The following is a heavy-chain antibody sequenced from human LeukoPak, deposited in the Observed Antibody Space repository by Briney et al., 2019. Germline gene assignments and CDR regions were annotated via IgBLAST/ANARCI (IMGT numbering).Heavy chain of an antibody. D-gene: IGHD3-22*01. CDR1: GGTFSSYA. Sequence: SVKVSCKASGGTFSSYAISWVRQAPGQGLEWMGGIIPIFGTANYAQKFQGRVTITADESTSTAYMELSSPRSEDTAVYYCARGWGYYDSSGYPLDYWGQGTLVTVSS. CDR2: IIPIFGTA. CDR3: ARGWGYYDSSGYPLDY. J-gene: IGHJ4*02. V-gene: IGHV1-69*13.